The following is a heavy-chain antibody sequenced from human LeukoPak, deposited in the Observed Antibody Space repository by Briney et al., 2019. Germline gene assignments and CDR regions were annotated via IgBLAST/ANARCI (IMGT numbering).Heavy chain of an antibody. V-gene: IGHV1-2*02. Sequence: ASVKVSCKASGYTFTGYYMHWVRQAPGQGLEWMGWINPNSGGTNYAQKFQGRDTMTRDTSISTAYMELSRLRSDDTAVYYCAGGLERDILTSPWGQGTLVTVSS. CDR1: GYTFTGYY. CDR2: INPNSGGT. CDR3: AGGLERDILTSP. J-gene: IGHJ5*02. D-gene: IGHD4/OR15-4a*01.